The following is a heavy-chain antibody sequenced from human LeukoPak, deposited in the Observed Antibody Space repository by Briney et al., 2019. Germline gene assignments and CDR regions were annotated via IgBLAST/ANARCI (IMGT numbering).Heavy chain of an antibody. D-gene: IGHD2-21*02. CDR3: AKDLRGYCGGDCYSAEY. Sequence: GGSVRLSCPATGFTFSRYPMNWVRQPPGKGLDWVSIISDSGGGSHYPDPVKGRFTISRDSPKNTVYLQMNSLRAEDTAVYYCAKDLRGYCGGDCYSAEYWGRGTLVTVSS. CDR2: ISDSGGGS. CDR1: GFTFSRYP. V-gene: IGHV3-23*01. J-gene: IGHJ4*02.